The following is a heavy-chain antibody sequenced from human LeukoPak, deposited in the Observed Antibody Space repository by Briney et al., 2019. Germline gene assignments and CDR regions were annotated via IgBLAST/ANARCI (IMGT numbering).Heavy chain of an antibody. J-gene: IGHJ5*02. Sequence: SETLSLTCTVSGGSISSSSYYWGWIRQPPGKGLEWIGSIYYSGSTYYNPSLKSRVTILVDTSKNQFSLKLSSVTAADTAVYYCARARVNYDILTGYYRVFDPWGQGTLVTVSS. D-gene: IGHD3-9*01. V-gene: IGHV4-39*07. CDR2: IYYSGST. CDR1: GGSISSSSYY. CDR3: ARARVNYDILTGYYRVFDP.